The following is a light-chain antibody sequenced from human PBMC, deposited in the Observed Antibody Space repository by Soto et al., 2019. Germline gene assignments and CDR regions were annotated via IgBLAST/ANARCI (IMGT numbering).Light chain of an antibody. CDR1: SSDVGGYNY. J-gene: IGLJ3*02. V-gene: IGLV2-11*01. CDR3: CSYAGSSTWV. CDR2: DVS. Sequence: QSALTQPRSVSGSPGQSVTISCTGTSSDVGGYNYVSWYQQHPGKAPKLMIYDVSKRPSGVPDRFFGSKSGNTASLTISGLQAEDEADYYCCSYAGSSTWVFGGGTKVTVL.